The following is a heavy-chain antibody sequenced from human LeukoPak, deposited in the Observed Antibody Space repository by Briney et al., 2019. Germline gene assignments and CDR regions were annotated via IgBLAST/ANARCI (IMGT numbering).Heavy chain of an antibody. D-gene: IGHD1-1*01. Sequence: GGSLRLSCAASGFTFSSYAMSWVRQAPGKGLEWVSGISGRDGNTYYADSVKGRFTISRDNSKNTLYLQMNSLRAEDTAVYYCAKIRVGYNWNDVNDYWGQGTLVTVSS. CDR2: ISGRDGNT. CDR3: AKIRVGYNWNDVNDY. CDR1: GFTFSSYA. V-gene: IGHV3-23*01. J-gene: IGHJ4*02.